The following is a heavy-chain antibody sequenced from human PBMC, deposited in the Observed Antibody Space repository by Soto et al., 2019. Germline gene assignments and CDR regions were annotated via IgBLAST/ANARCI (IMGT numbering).Heavy chain of an antibody. CDR2: ISGSGGST. Sequence: HPVGSLRLSCAASRFTFSSYAMSWVRQAPGKGLEWVSTISGSGGSTHYADSVKGRFTISRDNSWNTLYLQMNSLRADDTAVYYCAKDRIPRITMDPTFGSAFDYWGQGTLVTVSS. D-gene: IGHD3-10*01. CDR1: RFTFSSYA. CDR3: AKDRIPRITMDPTFGSAFDY. V-gene: IGHV3-23*01. J-gene: IGHJ4*02.